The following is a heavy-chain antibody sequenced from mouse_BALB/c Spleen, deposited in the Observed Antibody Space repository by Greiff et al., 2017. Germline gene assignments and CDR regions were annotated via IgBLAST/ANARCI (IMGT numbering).Heavy chain of an antibody. CDR1: GFTFSNYW. CDR2: IRLKSNNYAT. D-gene: IGHD6-1*01. J-gene: IGHJ4*01. V-gene: IGHV6-6*02. Sequence: EVKLEESGGGLVQPGGSMKLSCVASGFTFSNYWMNWVRQSPEKGLEWVAEIRLKSNNYATHYAESVKGRFTISRDDSKSSVYLQMNNLRAEDTGIYYCTPLWDYYAMDYWGQGTSVTVSS. CDR3: TPLWDYYAMDY.